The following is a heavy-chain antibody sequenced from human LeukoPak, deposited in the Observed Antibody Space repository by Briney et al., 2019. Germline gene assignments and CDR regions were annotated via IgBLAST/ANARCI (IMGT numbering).Heavy chain of an antibody. CDR1: GFTFSSYS. CDR3: TKRGTVTTFGHCDF. CDR2: ISSSSSTI. J-gene: IGHJ4*02. D-gene: IGHD4-17*01. Sequence: TGGSLRLSCAASGFTFSSYSMNWVRQAPGKGLEWVSYISSSSSTIYYADSVKGRFTISRDNSKNTLFLQMNSLRAEDTAIYYCTKRGTVTTFGHCDFWGQGTLVTVSS. V-gene: IGHV3-48*01.